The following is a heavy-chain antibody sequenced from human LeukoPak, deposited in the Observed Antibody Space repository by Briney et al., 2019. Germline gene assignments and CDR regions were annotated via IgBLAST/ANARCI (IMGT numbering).Heavy chain of an antibody. V-gene: IGHV1-69*05. Sequence: SVKVSCKASGGTFSSYAISWVRQAPGQGLEWMGGIIPIFGTANYAQKFQGRVTMTRDMSTSTVYMELSSLRSEDTAVYYCARDASPIRYCSSTSCAMGVFDPWGQGTLVTVSS. CDR2: IIPIFGTA. D-gene: IGHD2-2*01. CDR1: GGTFSSYA. J-gene: IGHJ5*02. CDR3: ARDASPIRYCSSTSCAMGVFDP.